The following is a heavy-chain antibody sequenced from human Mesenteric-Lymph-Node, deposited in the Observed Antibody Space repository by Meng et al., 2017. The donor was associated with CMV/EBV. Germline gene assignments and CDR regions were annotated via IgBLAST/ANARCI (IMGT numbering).Heavy chain of an antibody. Sequence: LRLSCAVYGESFSGYYWSWIRQCPGRGLEWIGEINPLGELNHRERTTYNPSLGTPVTMSVDTSNYPFSLKLRSVTAADTAVYYCARARKRYCTDTSCYGDYFDYWGQGTLVTVSS. CDR3: ARARKRYCTDTSCYGDYFDY. V-gene: IGHV4-34*01. CDR1: GESFSGYY. J-gene: IGHJ4*02. D-gene: IGHD2-2*01. CDR2: INPLGELNHRERT.